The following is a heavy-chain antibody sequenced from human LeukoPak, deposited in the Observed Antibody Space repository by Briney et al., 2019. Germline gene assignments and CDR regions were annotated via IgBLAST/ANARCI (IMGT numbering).Heavy chain of an antibody. D-gene: IGHD6-19*01. V-gene: IGHV1-69*13. CDR3: ARDLAGAVAPTSPFDY. J-gene: IGHJ4*02. CDR2: IIPIFGTA. Sequence: GASVKVSCKASGGTFSSYAISWVRQAPGQGLEWMGGIIPIFGTANYAQKFQGRVTITADESTSTAYMELSSLRSEDTAVYYCARDLAGAVAPTSPFDYWGQGTLVTVSS. CDR1: GGTFSSYA.